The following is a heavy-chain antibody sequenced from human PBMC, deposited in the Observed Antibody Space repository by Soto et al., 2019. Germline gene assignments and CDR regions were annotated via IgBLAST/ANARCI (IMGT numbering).Heavy chain of an antibody. CDR1: GGSISSGGYY. Sequence: SETLSLTCTVSGGSISSGGYYWSWIRQHPGKGLEWIGYIYYSGSTYYNPSLKSRVTISIDTSKNQFSLKLSSVTAADTAVYYCARGHLGVTRYYYDSSGTLDYWGQGTLVTVSS. CDR2: IYYSGST. CDR3: ARGHLGVTRYYYDSSGTLDY. V-gene: IGHV4-31*03. J-gene: IGHJ4*02. D-gene: IGHD3-22*01.